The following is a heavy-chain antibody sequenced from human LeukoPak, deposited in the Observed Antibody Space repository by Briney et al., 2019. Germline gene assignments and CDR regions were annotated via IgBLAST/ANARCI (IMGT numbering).Heavy chain of an antibody. V-gene: IGHV3-66*02. J-gene: IGHJ4*02. D-gene: IGHD5-18*01. Sequence: HSGGSLRLSCAASGLTVGSNQMTWVRQAPGKGLEWVSLIYSGGGTKYADSVKGRFTISRDNSKNTLYLQMNSLRVEDTAVYYCARKTDTSMLGDYWGQGTLVTVSS. CDR2: IYSGGGT. CDR3: ARKTDTSMLGDY. CDR1: GLTVGSNQ.